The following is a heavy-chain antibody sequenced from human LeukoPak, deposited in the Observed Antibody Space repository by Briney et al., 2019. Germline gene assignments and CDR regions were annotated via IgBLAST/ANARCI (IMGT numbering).Heavy chain of an antibody. D-gene: IGHD2-15*01. CDR3: AKRGGTESFFYFSYMDV. CDR1: GFTFSNYA. CDR2: ISANGGGT. J-gene: IGHJ6*03. V-gene: IGHV3-23*01. Sequence: GGSLRLSCAASGFTFSNYAMSWVRQAPGKGLEWVSSISANGGGTYYADSVKGRFTISRDNSKNTLYLQLNTLRAEDTALYYCAKRGGTESFFYFSYMDVWGKGTTVTVSS.